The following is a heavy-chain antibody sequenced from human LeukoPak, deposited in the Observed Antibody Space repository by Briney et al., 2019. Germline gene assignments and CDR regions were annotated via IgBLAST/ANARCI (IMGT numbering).Heavy chain of an antibody. J-gene: IGHJ4*02. CDR2: IHPSGTT. D-gene: IGHD6-19*01. Sequence: SETLSLTCAVSGDSISSAKWWTWVRQPPGKGLEWVGEIHPSGTTIYNPSLKSRVTISMDKSKNQFSLNLRSVTAADTAVYYCARDYSSGWYDYWGQGTLVTVSS. CDR1: GDSISSAKW. CDR3: ARDYSSGWYDY. V-gene: IGHV4-4*02.